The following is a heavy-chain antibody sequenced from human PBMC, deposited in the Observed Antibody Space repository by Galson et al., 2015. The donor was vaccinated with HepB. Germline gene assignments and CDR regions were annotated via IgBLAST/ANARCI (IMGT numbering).Heavy chain of an antibody. J-gene: IGHJ5*02. CDR3: AREGRLLWFGEMAWFDP. CDR2: INTDTGNP. Sequence: SVKVSCKASGYTFTSYGISWVRQAPGQGLEWMGWINTDTGNPTYAQGFTGRFVFSLDTSVSTAYLQISSLKAEDTAVYYCAREGRLLWFGEMAWFDPWGQGTLVTVSS. D-gene: IGHD3-10*01. V-gene: IGHV7-4-1*02. CDR1: GYTFTSYG.